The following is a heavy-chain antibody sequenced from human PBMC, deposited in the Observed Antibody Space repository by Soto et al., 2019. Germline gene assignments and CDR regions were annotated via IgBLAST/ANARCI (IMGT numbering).Heavy chain of an antibody. Sequence: ASVKVSCKASGYTFTSYYMHWVRQAHGQGLEWMGIINPSGGSTSYAQKFQGRVTMTRDTSTSTVYMELSSLRSEDTAVYYCARDRHGSSTSCPEGCWFDPWGQGTLVTVSS. CDR1: GYTFTSYY. V-gene: IGHV1-46*01. CDR2: INPSGGST. D-gene: IGHD2-2*01. CDR3: ARDRHGSSTSCPEGCWFDP. J-gene: IGHJ5*02.